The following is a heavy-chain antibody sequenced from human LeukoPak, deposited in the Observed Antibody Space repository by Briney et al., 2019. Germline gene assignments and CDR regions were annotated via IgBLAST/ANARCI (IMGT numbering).Heavy chain of an antibody. CDR1: GGTFSSYA. CDR3: ARAGGYCSSTSCSRWGYGMDV. Sequence: SVKVSCKASGGTFSSYAISWVRQAPGQGLEWMGGIIPIFGTANYAQKFQGRVTITADESTSTAYMELSSLRSEDTAVYYCARAGGYCSSTSCSRWGYGMDVWGQGTTVTVSS. J-gene: IGHJ6*02. D-gene: IGHD2-2*01. V-gene: IGHV1-69*13. CDR2: IIPIFGTA.